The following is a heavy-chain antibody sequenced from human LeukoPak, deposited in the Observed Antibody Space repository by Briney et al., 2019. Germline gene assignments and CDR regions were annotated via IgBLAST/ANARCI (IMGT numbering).Heavy chain of an antibody. CDR2: IYHSGST. V-gene: IGHV4-30-2*01. Sequence: KTSETLSLTCAVSGGSISSGGYSWSWIRQPPGKGLEWIGYIYHSGSTNYNPSLKSRVTISVDKSKNQFSLKLSSVTAADTAVYYCASGPNIAARLDYWGQGTLVTVSS. J-gene: IGHJ4*02. D-gene: IGHD6-6*01. CDR3: ASGPNIAARLDY. CDR1: GGSISSGGYS.